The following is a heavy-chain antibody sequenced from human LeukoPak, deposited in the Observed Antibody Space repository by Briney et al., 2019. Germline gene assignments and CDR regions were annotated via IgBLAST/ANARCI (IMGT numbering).Heavy chain of an antibody. J-gene: IGHJ4*02. Sequence: GRSLRLSCAASGFTFSSYGMHWVRQAPGKGLEWVAVISYDGSNKYYADSVKGRFTISRDNSKNTLYLQMNSLRAEDTAVYYCAITGYGGNSFPVDYWGQGTLVTVSS. D-gene: IGHD4-23*01. CDR1: GFTFSSYG. CDR2: ISYDGSNK. V-gene: IGHV3-30*03. CDR3: AITGYGGNSFPVDY.